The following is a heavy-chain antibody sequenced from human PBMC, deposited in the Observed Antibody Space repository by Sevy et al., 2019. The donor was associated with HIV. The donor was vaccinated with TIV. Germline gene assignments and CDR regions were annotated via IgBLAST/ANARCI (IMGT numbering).Heavy chain of an antibody. D-gene: IGHD3-3*01. CDR3: AREGGDYDFWSGQYYYYYGMDV. Sequence: GGSLRLSCAASGFTVSSNYMSWVRQAPGKGLEWVSVIYSGGSTYYADSVKGRFTISRDNSKNTLYLQMNSLRAEDTAVYYCAREGGDYDFWSGQYYYYYGMDVLGQGTTVTVSS. CDR1: GFTVSSNY. CDR2: IYSGGST. J-gene: IGHJ6*02. V-gene: IGHV3-53*01.